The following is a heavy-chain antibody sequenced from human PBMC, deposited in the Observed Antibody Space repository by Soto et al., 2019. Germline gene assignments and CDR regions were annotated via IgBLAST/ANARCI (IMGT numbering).Heavy chain of an antibody. J-gene: IGHJ4*02. Sequence: VASVKVSCKASGGTFTSYAISWVRQAPGQGLEYMGGIIPMFGTPNYAQKFQGRVTITADESTSTVYMELSSLRSEDTAVYYCAKDRTRVIGPFDCWGQGTLVTVSS. CDR3: AKDRTRVIGPFDC. CDR2: IIPMFGTP. CDR1: GGTFTSYA. V-gene: IGHV1-69*13. D-gene: IGHD3-16*02.